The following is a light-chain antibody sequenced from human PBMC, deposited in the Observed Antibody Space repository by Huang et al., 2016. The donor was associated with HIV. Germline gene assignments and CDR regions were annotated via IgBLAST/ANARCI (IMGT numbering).Light chain of an antibody. J-gene: IGKJ3*01. CDR1: QTITSF. CDR2: AAS. Sequence: DIEMTQSPPSLSASVGDIVTITCRASQTITSFLNWYQQKPGKAPKLLIYAASSLQSGVPSRFSGSGSGTSFTLTINTLQPEDFATYYCQQSSSTPFTFGPGTRVDIK. V-gene: IGKV1-39*01. CDR3: QQSSSTPFT.